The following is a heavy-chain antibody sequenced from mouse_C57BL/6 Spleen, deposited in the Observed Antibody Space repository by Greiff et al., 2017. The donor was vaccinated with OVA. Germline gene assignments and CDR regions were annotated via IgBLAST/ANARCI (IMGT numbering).Heavy chain of an antibody. D-gene: IGHD2-3*01. CDR1: GYAFSSYW. Sequence: VHLVESGAELVKPGASVKISCKASGYAFSSYWMNWVKQRPGKGLEWIGQIYPGDGDTNYNGKFKGKATLTADKSSSTAYMQLSSLTSEDSAVYFCARSFYDGYYRYFDVWGTGTTVTVSS. J-gene: IGHJ1*03. V-gene: IGHV1-80*01. CDR3: ARSFYDGYYRYFDV. CDR2: IYPGDGDT.